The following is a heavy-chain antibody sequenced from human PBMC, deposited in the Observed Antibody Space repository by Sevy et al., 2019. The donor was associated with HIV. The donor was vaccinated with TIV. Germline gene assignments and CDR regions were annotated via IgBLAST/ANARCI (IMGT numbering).Heavy chain of an antibody. D-gene: IGHD5-12*01. J-gene: IGHJ6*03. CDR3: ARIYVDIVATILDYYYYYMDV. CDR1: GGSISSSSYY. CDR2: IYYSGST. V-gene: IGHV4-39*01. Sequence: SETLSLTCTVSGGSISSSSYYWGWIRQPPGKGLEWIGSIYYSGSTYYNPSLKSRVTISVDTSKNQFSLRLSSVTAADTAVYYCARIYVDIVATILDYYYYYMDVWGKGTTVTVSS.